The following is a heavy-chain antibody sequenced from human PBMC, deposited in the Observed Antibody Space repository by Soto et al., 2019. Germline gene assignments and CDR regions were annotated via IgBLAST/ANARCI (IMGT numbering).Heavy chain of an antibody. CDR1: GFTFEDYA. D-gene: IGHD3-22*01. CDR2: ISWNSGNI. V-gene: IGHV3-9*01. CDR3: AKMVTWDSSGYYQGGFDC. Sequence: EMHLVESGGGLVQPGRSLTISCAASGFTFEDYAMQWVRQTPGKGLEWVSGISWNSGNIIYADSVKGRFTISRDNAKNYLYLQMNCLRPEDTALYYCAKMVTWDSSGYYQGGFDCWGQGALVTVSS. J-gene: IGHJ4*02.